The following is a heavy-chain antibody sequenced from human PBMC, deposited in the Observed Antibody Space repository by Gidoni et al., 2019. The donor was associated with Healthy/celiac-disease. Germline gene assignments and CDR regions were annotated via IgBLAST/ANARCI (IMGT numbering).Heavy chain of an antibody. Sequence: QVQLVESGGGVVQPGRSLRLSCAASGFTFSSYGMQWVRQAPGKGLEWVAVISYDGSNKYYADSVKGRVTISRDNSKNTLYLQMNSLRAEDTAVYYCAKGAIAVAGTKAFDIWGQGTMVTVSS. CDR1: GFTFSSYG. CDR2: ISYDGSNK. D-gene: IGHD6-19*01. J-gene: IGHJ3*02. CDR3: AKGAIAVAGTKAFDI. V-gene: IGHV3-30*18.